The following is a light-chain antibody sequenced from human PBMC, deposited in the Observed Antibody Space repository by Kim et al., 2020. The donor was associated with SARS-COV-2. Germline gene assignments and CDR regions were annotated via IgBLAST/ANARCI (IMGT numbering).Light chain of an antibody. CDR2: DVT. CDR3: CSYAGSRYFVL. V-gene: IGLV2-23*02. J-gene: IGLJ2*01. Sequence: QSITIYSTGTSNDGGHYNLSSWCRQRPGKAPKLIIFDVTKRPSGVSSRFSGSKSGDTDSLTISGLQAEDESYYYCCSYAGSRYFVLFGGGTQLTVL. CDR1: SNDGGHYNL.